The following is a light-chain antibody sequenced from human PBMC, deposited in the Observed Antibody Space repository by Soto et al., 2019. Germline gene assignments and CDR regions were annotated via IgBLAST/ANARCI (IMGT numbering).Light chain of an antibody. V-gene: IGKV3-15*01. CDR2: HAS. J-gene: IGKJ1*01. CDR1: QTVCSN. Sequence: DIQKTQSTANLSVSPGDRVIFXWRARQTVCSNVVWFQHQPGRAPRLLIYHASTRATGIPGRFSGSGSETGFTRTISSLQSEDFAVYYGQQYDNWPRTFGQGTKVDIK. CDR3: QQYDNWPRT.